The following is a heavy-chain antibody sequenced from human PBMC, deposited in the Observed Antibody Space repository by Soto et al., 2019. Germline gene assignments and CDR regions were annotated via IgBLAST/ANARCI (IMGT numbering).Heavy chain of an antibody. Sequence: PSETLSLTCTVSGGSISSYYWSWIRQPPGKGLERIGYIYYSGSTNYNPSLKSRVTISVDTSKNQFSLKLSSVTAADTAVYYCARDLRFLDQGWFDPWGQGTLVTVSS. V-gene: IGHV4-59*01. CDR1: GGSISSYY. J-gene: IGHJ5*02. CDR3: ARDLRFLDQGWFDP. D-gene: IGHD3-3*01. CDR2: IYYSGST.